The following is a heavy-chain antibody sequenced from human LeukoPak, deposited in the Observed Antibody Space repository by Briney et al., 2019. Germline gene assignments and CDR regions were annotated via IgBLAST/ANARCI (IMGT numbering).Heavy chain of an antibody. CDR2: IWFDGSKY. J-gene: IGHJ3*01. CDR1: GFTFKTYG. CDR3: AKEVAEVGTGAFDF. Sequence: GGSLRLSCAASGFTFKTYGMHWVRQAPGKGPEWVAVIWFDGSKYYYADSVKGRFTISRDNSKNTLYLQMNSLRVEDTAVYYCAKEVAEVGTGAFDFWGQGTMVTVSS. D-gene: IGHD6-13*01. V-gene: IGHV3-33*06.